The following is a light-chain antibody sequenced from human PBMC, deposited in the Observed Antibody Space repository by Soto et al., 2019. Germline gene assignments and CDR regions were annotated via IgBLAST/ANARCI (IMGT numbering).Light chain of an antibody. CDR3: DSFRSGTILV. V-gene: IGLV2-14*01. Sequence: QSALTQPASVSGSPGQSVTISCTGPRSDIGDSNFISWYQHSPGKAPRLLIYEVNNRPSGVSKRFSGSKAGNTASLTISGLLDHEEADYFCDSFRSGTILVFGSGTKLTVL. CDR2: EVN. J-gene: IGLJ1*01. CDR1: RSDIGDSNF.